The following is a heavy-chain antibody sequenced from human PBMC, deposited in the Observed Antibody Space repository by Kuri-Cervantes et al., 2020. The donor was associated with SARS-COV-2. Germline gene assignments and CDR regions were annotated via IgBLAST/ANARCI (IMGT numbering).Heavy chain of an antibody. J-gene: IGHJ4*02. V-gene: IGHV4-39*02. CDR1: GDSISSCCYY. CDR2: IYYSGST. Sequence: SETLSLTCTVSGDSISSCCYYWGWIRQPPGKGLEWIGSIYYSGSTYYNPSLKSRVTISVDTSKNQFSLKLSSVTAADTAVYYCARDEDYAFDYWGQGTLVTVSS. CDR3: ARDEDYAFDY. D-gene: IGHD4-17*01.